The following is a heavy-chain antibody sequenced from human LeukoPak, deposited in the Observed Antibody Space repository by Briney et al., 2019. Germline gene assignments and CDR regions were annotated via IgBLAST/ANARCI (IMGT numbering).Heavy chain of an antibody. J-gene: IGHJ5*02. CDR3: ARGGVPAALTGNWFDP. D-gene: IGHD2-2*01. V-gene: IGHV1-69*13. CDR1: GGTFSSYA. Sequence: SVKVSCKASGGTFSSYAISWVRQAPGQGLEWMGGIIPIFGTANYAQKFQGRVTITADESTSTAYMELSSLRSEDTAVYYCARGGVPAALTGNWFDPWGQGTLVTVSS. CDR2: IIPIFGTA.